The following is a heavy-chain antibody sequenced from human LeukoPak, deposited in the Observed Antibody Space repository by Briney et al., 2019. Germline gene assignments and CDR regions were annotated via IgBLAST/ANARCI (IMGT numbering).Heavy chain of an antibody. Sequence: SETLSLTCTVSGGSISSGGYYWSWIRQPPGKGLEWIGEINHSGSTNYNPSLKSRVTISVDTSKNQFSLKLSSVTAADTAVYYCARGRDYDILTGYEPAMYYFDYWGQGTLVTVSS. D-gene: IGHD3-9*01. J-gene: IGHJ4*02. V-gene: IGHV4-39*07. CDR3: ARGRDYDILTGYEPAMYYFDY. CDR2: INHSGST. CDR1: GGSISSGGYY.